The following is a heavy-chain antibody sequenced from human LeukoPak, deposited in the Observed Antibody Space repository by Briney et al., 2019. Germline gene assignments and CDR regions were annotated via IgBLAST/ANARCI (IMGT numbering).Heavy chain of an antibody. Sequence: ASVKVSCKASGYTFTGYYIHWVRQAPGQGLEWMAWINPNSGGTNYAQTFQGRVTMTRDTSISTAYMDLSRLKSDDTAVYKCARAPNYDFWSGHGWFDPWGQGTLVTVSS. D-gene: IGHD3-3*01. V-gene: IGHV1-2*02. CDR1: GYTFTGYY. CDR2: INPNSGGT. CDR3: ARAPNYDFWSGHGWFDP. J-gene: IGHJ5*02.